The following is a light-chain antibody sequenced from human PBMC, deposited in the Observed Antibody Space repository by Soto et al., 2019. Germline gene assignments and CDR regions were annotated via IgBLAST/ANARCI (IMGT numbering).Light chain of an antibody. J-gene: IGKJ2*01. CDR2: GAS. CDR3: QQYGSSPWY. Sequence: EIVLTQSPGTLSLSPGERATLSCRASQGVSGSYLAWYQHNPGQAHRLLIDGASSRSTGIPGRFSGRGSVTDFNLAIRRLEPEAFAVSYCQQYGSSPWYVGHWTKLEI. V-gene: IGKV3-20*01. CDR1: QGVSGSY.